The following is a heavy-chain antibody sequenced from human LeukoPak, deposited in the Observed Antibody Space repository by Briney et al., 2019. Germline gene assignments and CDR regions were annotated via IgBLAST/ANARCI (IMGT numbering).Heavy chain of an antibody. J-gene: IGHJ6*03. CDR1: GYTFTSYD. V-gene: IGHV1-8*03. CDR3: ARGKIAAQAPGYYYYYMDV. D-gene: IGHD6-13*01. CDR2: MNPNSGNT. Sequence: ASVKVSCKASGYTFTSYDINWVRQATGQGLEWMGWMNPNSGNTGYAQKFQGRVTITRNTSISTAYMGLSSLRSEDTAVYYCARGKIAAQAPGYYYYYMDVWGKGTTVTVSS.